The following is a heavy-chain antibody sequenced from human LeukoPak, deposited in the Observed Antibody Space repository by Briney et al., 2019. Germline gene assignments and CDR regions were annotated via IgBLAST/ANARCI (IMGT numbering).Heavy chain of an antibody. CDR3: IKYGYNLAEYYQH. J-gene: IGHJ1*01. CDR1: GFTFSSYA. V-gene: IGHV3-30-3*01. CDR2: ISYDGSNK. D-gene: IGHD5-24*01. Sequence: GGSLRLSCAASGFTFSSYAMHWVRQAPGKGLEWVAVISYDGSNKYYADSVKGRFTISRDNSKNTLYLQMNSLKTEDTAVYYCIKYGYNLAEYYQHWGQGTLVTVSS.